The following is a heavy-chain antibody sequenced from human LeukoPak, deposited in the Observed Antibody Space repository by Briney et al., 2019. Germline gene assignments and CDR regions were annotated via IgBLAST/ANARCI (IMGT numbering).Heavy chain of an antibody. CDR1: SVSISSYN. CDR3: ARDDIVVVAATKAYYFDY. J-gene: IGHJ4*02. CDR2: IHYSGST. D-gene: IGHD2-15*01. V-gene: IGHV4-59*12. Sequence: SETLSVTCTVSSVSISSYNWSWIRQPPGKGLEWIGYIHYSGSTNYNPSLKSRVSISVDTSKNQFSLKLSSVTAADTAVYYCARDDIVVVAATKAYYFDYWGQGTLVTVSS.